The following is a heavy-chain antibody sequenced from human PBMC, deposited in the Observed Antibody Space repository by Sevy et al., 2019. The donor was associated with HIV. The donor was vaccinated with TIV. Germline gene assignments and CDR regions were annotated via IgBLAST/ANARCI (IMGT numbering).Heavy chain of an antibody. CDR2: IKEDGSEE. Sequence: GGSLRLSCEGSGFIFNSYWMSWVRQAPGKGLEWVANIKEDGSEENYVDSVKGRFTISRDNAKKSVYLEMNSLRVEDTALYFCASEYSFPAFFDHWGQGTRVTVSS. D-gene: IGHD5-12*01. CDR3: ASEYSFPAFFDH. CDR1: GFIFNSYW. V-gene: IGHV3-7*01. J-gene: IGHJ4*02.